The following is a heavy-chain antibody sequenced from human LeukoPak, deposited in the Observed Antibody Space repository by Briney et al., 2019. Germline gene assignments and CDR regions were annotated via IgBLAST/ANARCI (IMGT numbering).Heavy chain of an antibody. J-gene: IGHJ4*02. Sequence: GGSLRLSCAASGFTFSGYGMHWVRQAPGKGLEWVAVISFDGSKKYYADAVKGRITISRDTSKNTLYLQMNSLRAEDTAVYHCAKESSGWYGFDYWGQGTLVIVSS. CDR1: GFTFSGYG. D-gene: IGHD6-19*01. V-gene: IGHV3-30*18. CDR2: ISFDGSKK. CDR3: AKESSGWYGFDY.